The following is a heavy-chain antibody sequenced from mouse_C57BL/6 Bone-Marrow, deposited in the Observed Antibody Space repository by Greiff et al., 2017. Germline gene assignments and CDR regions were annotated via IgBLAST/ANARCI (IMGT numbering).Heavy chain of an antibody. Sequence: VQLQQSGPELVKPGASVKIPCKASGYTFTDYNMDWVKQSHGKSLEWIGDINPNNGGTIYNQKFKGKATLTVDKSSSTAYMELRSLTSEDTAVYYCARRDPYSNFAYWGQGTLVTVSA. CDR2: INPNNGGT. D-gene: IGHD2-5*01. J-gene: IGHJ3*01. V-gene: IGHV1-18*01. CDR3: ARRDPYSNFAY. CDR1: GYTFTDYN.